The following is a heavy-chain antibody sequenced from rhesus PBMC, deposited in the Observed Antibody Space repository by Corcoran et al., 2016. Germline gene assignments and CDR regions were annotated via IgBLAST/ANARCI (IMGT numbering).Heavy chain of an antibody. CDR1: GGAISGYSF. V-gene: IGHV4-143*01. Sequence: QVQLQESGPGLVKPSETLSLICSVSGGAISGYSFWTWIRQPPGEGLEWIGGIYGNLAGPYSPPSFKSRVAISRDTSKNQFSLMLRSVTAADTAVYYCARGEGCIGSGCYEYFDFWGQGALVSV. D-gene: IGHD2-21*01. J-gene: IGHJ1*01. CDR3: ARGEGCIGSGCYEYFDF. CDR2: IYGNLAGP.